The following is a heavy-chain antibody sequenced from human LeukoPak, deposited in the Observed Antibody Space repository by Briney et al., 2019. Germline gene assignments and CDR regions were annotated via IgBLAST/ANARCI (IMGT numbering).Heavy chain of an antibody. CDR1: GGSVSSISYF. J-gene: IGHJ3*02. V-gene: IGHV4-39*01. Sequence: SETLSLTCGVSGGSVSSISYFWGRIRQPPGKGRQWIGSIYYSGSAYYNPSPQSRVAISVDTSRNQFSLKLTSVTAADTAVYYCARRPSWPSTSAFDIWGRGTMVTVSP. CDR3: ARRPSWPSTSAFDI. D-gene: IGHD2-2*01. CDR2: IYYSGSA.